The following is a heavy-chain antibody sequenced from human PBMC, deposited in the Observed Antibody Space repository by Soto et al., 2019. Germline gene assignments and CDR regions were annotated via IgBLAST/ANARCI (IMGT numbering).Heavy chain of an antibody. D-gene: IGHD6-6*01. Sequence: SETLSLTCTVSGGSISSYYWSWIRQPPGKGLEWIGYIYYSGSTNYNPSLKSRVTISVDTSKNQFSLKLSSVTAADTAVYYCARSSIATVRFDPWGQGTLVTVSS. V-gene: IGHV4-59*01. CDR2: IYYSGST. CDR1: GGSISSYY. CDR3: ARSSIATVRFDP. J-gene: IGHJ5*02.